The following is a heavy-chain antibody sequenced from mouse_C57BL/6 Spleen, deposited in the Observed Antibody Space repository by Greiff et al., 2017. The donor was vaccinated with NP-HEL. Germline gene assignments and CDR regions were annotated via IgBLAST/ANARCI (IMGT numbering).Heavy chain of an antibody. Sequence: EVQLVESEGGLVQPGSSMKLSCTASGFTFSDYYMAWVRQVPEKGLEWVANINYDGSSTYYLDSLKSRFIISRDNAKNILYLQMSSLKSEDTATYYCARSNWEGAWFAYWGQGTLVTVSA. V-gene: IGHV5-16*01. CDR1: GFTFSDYY. CDR3: ARSNWEGAWFAY. CDR2: INYDGSST. D-gene: IGHD4-1*01. J-gene: IGHJ3*01.